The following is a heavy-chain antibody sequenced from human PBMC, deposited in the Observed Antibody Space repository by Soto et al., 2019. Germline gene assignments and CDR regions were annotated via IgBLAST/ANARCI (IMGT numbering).Heavy chain of an antibody. D-gene: IGHD1-7*01. CDR3: ARDRNYPRDQFHY. J-gene: IGHJ4*02. Sequence: GSLRLSCVVSGFTFSSSALSWVRQAPGKGLEWVSAISANGQGIYYADSVWGRFTISRDNSKNTIFLHMDSLRAEDTAVYYCARDRNYPRDQFHYWGQGTLVTVS. V-gene: IGHV3-23*01. CDR2: ISANGQGI. CDR1: GFTFSSSA.